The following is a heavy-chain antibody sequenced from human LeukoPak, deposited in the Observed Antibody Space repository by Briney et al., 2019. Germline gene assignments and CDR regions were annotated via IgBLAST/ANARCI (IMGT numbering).Heavy chain of an antibody. CDR3: ARGDSSGYYGVY. V-gene: IGHV1-69*13. D-gene: IGHD3-22*01. CDR1: GYTFTSYA. CDR2: IIPIFGTA. Sequence: ASVTVSCTASGYTFTSYAISWVRQAPGQGLEWMGGIIPIFGTANYAQKFQGRVTITADESTSSAYMELSSLRSEDTAVYYCARGDSSGYYGVYWGQGTLVTVSS. J-gene: IGHJ4*02.